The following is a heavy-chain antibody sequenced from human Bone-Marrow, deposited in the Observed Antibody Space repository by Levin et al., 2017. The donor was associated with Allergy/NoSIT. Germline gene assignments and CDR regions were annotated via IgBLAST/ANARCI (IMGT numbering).Heavy chain of an antibody. Sequence: AGGSLRLSCTVSGGSIYSSHWWTWVRQPPGKGLEWIGEMYHSGHSQYNPSLQSRVTISVDKSKNQFPRNLTSMTAADTAVYFCTRRTYGSSPRLDSWGQGSLVTVSS. J-gene: IGHJ4*02. CDR2: MYHSGHS. D-gene: IGHD6-6*01. CDR3: TRRTYGSSPRLDS. CDR1: GGSIYSSHW. V-gene: IGHV4-4*01.